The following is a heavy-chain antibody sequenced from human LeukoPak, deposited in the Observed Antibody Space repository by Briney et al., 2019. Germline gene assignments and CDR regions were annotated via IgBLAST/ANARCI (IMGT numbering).Heavy chain of an antibody. CDR3: ATGGAYYASGSYLY. J-gene: IGHJ4*02. V-gene: IGHV1-2*06. Sequence: ASVKVSCKASGYTFTGYYMQWVRQAPGQGLEWMRRINPNSGGTNYAQKFQGRVTMTRDTSISSAYMELSRLRSDDTAVYYCATGGAYYASGSYLYWGQGTLVTVSS. CDR2: INPNSGGT. D-gene: IGHD3-10*01. CDR1: GYTFTGYY.